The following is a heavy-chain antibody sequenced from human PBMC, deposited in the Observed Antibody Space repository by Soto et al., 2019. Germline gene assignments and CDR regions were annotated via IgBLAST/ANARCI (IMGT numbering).Heavy chain of an antibody. CDR1: GFTFSSYI. J-gene: IGHJ4*02. Sequence: PGGSLRLSCAASGFTFSSYIMNWVRQAPGKGLEWVSSISSSSSYIYYADSVKGRFTISRDNAKNSLYLQMNSLRAEDTAVYYCARVNVDIVATILYYFDYWGQGTLVTVSS. V-gene: IGHV3-21*01. D-gene: IGHD5-12*01. CDR2: ISSSSSYI. CDR3: ARVNVDIVATILYYFDY.